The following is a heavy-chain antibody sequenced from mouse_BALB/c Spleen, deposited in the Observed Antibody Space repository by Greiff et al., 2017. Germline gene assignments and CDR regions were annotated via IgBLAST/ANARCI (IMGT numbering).Heavy chain of an antibody. V-gene: IGHV1S29*02. J-gene: IGHJ4*01. D-gene: IGHD2-1*01. CDR2: IYPYNGGT. Sequence: EVQLQQSGPELVKPGASVKISCKASGYTFTDYNMHWVKQSHGKSLEWIGYIYPYNGGTGYNQKFKSKATLTVDNSSSTAYMELRSLTSEDSAVYYCARWDGNYGDYYAMDYWGQGTSVTVSS. CDR3: ARWDGNYGDYYAMDY. CDR1: GYTFTDYN.